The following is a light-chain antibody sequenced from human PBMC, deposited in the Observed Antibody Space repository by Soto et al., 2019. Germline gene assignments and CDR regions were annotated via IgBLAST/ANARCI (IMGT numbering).Light chain of an antibody. CDR3: QQYNSYSPWT. Sequence: DIQMTQSHSTLSASVGDRVTITCRASQSISSWLAWYQQKPGKAPKLLIYDASSLESGVPSRFSGSGSGTEFTLTISSLQPDDFATYYCQQYNSYSPWTFGQGTNVDIK. CDR2: DAS. V-gene: IGKV1-5*01. J-gene: IGKJ1*01. CDR1: QSISSW.